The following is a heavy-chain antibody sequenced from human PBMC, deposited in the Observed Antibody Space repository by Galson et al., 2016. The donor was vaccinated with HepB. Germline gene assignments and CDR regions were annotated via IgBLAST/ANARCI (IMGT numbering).Heavy chain of an antibody. J-gene: IGHJ4*02. Sequence: SETLSLTCAVSGGSISSSNWWSWVRQPPGKGLEWIGEIYHSGSTNYNPSLKRRVTISVDKSKNNLSLKLDSVTAAETAVYYCARVGGGIPPCLDYWGQGTLVTVSS. V-gene: IGHV4-4*02. CDR1: GGSISSSNW. CDR3: ARVGGGIPPCLDY. D-gene: IGHD3-16*01. CDR2: IYHSGST.